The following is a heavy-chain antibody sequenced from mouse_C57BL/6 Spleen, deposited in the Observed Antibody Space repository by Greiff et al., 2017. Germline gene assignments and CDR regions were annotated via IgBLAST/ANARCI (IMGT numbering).Heavy chain of an antibody. CDR1: GYTFTSYW. J-gene: IGHJ2*01. Sequence: QVQLQQPGAELVRPGSSVKLSCKASGYTFTSYWMHWVKQRPIQGLEWIGNIDPSDSETHYNQKFKDKATLTVDKSSSTAYMQLSSLTSEDSAVYYCARSRDGYYGLDYWGHGTTLTVSS. D-gene: IGHD2-3*01. CDR3: ARSRDGYYGLDY. CDR2: IDPSDSET. V-gene: IGHV1-52*01.